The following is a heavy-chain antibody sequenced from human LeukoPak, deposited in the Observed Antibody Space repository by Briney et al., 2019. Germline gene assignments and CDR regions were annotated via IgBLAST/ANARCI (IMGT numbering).Heavy chain of an antibody. CDR2: INGYNGNT. CDR1: GYTFISYG. Sequence: GASVKVSCKASGYTFISYGISWVRQAPGQGLEWMGWINGYNGNTNYAQKVQGRVTMTTDTFTSTAYMELRSLRSDDTAVYYCARDGNGYWDDYWGQGTLVTVSS. CDR3: ARDGNGYWDDY. J-gene: IGHJ4*02. D-gene: IGHD3-22*01. V-gene: IGHV1-18*01.